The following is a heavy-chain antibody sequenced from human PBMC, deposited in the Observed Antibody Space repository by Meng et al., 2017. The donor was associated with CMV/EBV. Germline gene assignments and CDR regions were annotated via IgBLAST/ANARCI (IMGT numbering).Heavy chain of an antibody. Sequence: EVQLVGCGGGLVQPGGSLRLSCAASGFTFSSYWMHWVRQAPGKGLVWVSRINSDGSSTSYADSVKGRFTISRDNAKNTLYLQMNSLRAEDTAVYYCARVVSYYDSSGYYDYWGQGTLVTVSS. J-gene: IGHJ4*02. CDR3: ARVVSYYDSSGYYDY. CDR2: INSDGSST. CDR1: GFTFSSYW. V-gene: IGHV3-74*01. D-gene: IGHD3-22*01.